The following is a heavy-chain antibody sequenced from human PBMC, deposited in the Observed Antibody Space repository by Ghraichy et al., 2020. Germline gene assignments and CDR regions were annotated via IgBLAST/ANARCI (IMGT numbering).Heavy chain of an antibody. D-gene: IGHD3-22*01. CDR2: ISSNGGST. CDR3: ARGVGYYYDSSGYYNYFDY. J-gene: IGHJ4*02. CDR1: GFTFSSYA. V-gene: IGHV3-64*01. Sequence: GGSLRLSCAASGFTFSSYAMHWVRQAPGKGLEYVSAISSNGGSTYYANSVKGRFTISRDNSKNTLYLQMGSLRAEDMAVYYCARGVGYYYDSSGYYNYFDYWGQGTLVTVSS.